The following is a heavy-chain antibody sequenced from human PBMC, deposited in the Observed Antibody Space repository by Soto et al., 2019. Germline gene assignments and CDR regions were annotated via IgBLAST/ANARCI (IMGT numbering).Heavy chain of an antibody. Sequence: QVQLMQSGAEVKKPGSSVKVSCKASGGTFSSYAISWVRQAPGQGLEWMGGIIPIFGTANYAQKFQGRVTITADESTSTAYMGLSSLRSEDTAVYYCARDRGGYNMNNWFDPWGQGTLVTVSS. CDR2: IIPIFGTA. D-gene: IGHD5-12*01. J-gene: IGHJ5*02. CDR3: ARDRGGYNMNNWFDP. V-gene: IGHV1-69*12. CDR1: GGTFSSYA.